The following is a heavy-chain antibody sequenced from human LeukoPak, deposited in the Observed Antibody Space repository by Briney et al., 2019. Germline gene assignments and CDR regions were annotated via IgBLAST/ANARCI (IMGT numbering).Heavy chain of an antibody. CDR1: GLTFTTYT. V-gene: IGHV3-23*01. D-gene: IGHD1-1*01. CDR2: ISGSGTDT. J-gene: IGHJ4*02. Sequence: GGSLRLSCAASGLTFTTYTMTWVRQAPGKGLECVSTISGSGTDTYYADSVKGRFTISRDNSRNTLFLQMNSLRAEDTAVYYCAKDRAGTPWADWGQGTLVTVSS. CDR3: AKDRAGTPWAD.